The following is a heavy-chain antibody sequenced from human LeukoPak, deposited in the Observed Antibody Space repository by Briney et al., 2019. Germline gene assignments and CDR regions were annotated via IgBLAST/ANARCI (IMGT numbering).Heavy chain of an antibody. CDR2: INPSGGTT. Sequence: ASVKVSCKAPGYTFSSSYIHWVRQAPGQGLEWMGIINPSGGTTIYAQRFQGRVTMTRDTSISTAYMELSRLRSDDTAVYYCARVIPYAPFDYWGQGTLVTVSS. CDR1: GYTFSSSY. V-gene: IGHV1-46*01. CDR3: ARVIPYAPFDY. D-gene: IGHD2-2*01. J-gene: IGHJ4*02.